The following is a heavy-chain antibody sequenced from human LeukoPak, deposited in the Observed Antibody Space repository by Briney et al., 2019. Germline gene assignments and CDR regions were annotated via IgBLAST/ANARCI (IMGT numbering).Heavy chain of an antibody. V-gene: IGHV4-59*11. CDR2: IYYSGST. D-gene: IGHD6-13*01. J-gene: IGHJ6*03. CDR1: GGSISSHY. Sequence: SETLSLTCTVSGGSISSHYWSWIRQPPGKGLEWIGYIYYSGSTKYNPSLKSRVTISVDTSKNQFSLNLSSVTAADTAVYYCARTTEAHSWRTRYYDYYMDVWGKGTTVTVSS. CDR3: ARTTEAHSWRTRYYDYYMDV.